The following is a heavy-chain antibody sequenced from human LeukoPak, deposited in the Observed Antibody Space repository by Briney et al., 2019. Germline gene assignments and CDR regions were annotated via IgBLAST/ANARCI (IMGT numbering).Heavy chain of an antibody. J-gene: IGHJ4*02. D-gene: IGHD2-8*01. CDR3: AKDCCTYKPLIYYSDY. CDR2: IRYDGIYK. Sequence: GGSLRLSCAASGFTFSDSGMHWVRQAPGKGLEWVAFIRYDGIYKYYADSVKGRFTISRDNSKNTLYLQMNSLRAEDTAVYYCAKDCCTYKPLIYYSDYWGQGTLVTVSS. CDR1: GFTFSDSG. V-gene: IGHV3-30*02.